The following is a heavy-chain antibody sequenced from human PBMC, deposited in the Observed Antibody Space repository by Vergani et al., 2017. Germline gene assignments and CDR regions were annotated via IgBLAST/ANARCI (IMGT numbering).Heavy chain of an antibody. CDR2: IYYSGSS. J-gene: IGHJ3*02. Sequence: QVQLQESGPGLVKPSETLSLTCTVSGGSISSYYWSWIRQPPGKGLEWIGYIYYSGSSNYNPSLKSRVPISVDTSKHHFSMKLTSVTAADTAVYYCARSPTVTTWGDAFDIWGQGTMVTVSS. V-gene: IGHV4-59*01. CDR3: ARSPTVTTWGDAFDI. D-gene: IGHD4-17*01. CDR1: GGSISSYY.